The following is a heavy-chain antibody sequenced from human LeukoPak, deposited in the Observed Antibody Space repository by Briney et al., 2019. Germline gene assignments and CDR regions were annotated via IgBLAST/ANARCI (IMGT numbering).Heavy chain of an antibody. CDR1: GFTFSSYA. CDR3: ARHDSSGYYFDY. D-gene: IGHD3-22*01. CDR2: ISGSGGST. V-gene: IGHV3-23*01. J-gene: IGHJ4*02. Sequence: GGSLRLSCAASGFTFSSYAMSWVRQAPGKGLEWVSAISGSGGSTYYADSVKGRFTISRDNSKNTLYLQMNSLRAEDTAVYYCARHDSSGYYFDYWGQGTLVTVSS.